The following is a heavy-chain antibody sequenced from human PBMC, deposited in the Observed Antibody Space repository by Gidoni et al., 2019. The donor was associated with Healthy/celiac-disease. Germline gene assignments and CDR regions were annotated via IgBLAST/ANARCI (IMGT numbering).Heavy chain of an antibody. V-gene: IGHV3-33*01. CDR3: ARDSGWELRYFDY. Sequence: QVQLVESGGGVVQPGRSLRLSCAASGFTFSSYGMHWVRQAPGKGLEWVAVIWYDGINKYYADSVKGRFTISRDNSKNTLYLQMNSLRAEDTAVYYCARDSGWELRYFDYWGQGTLVTVSS. J-gene: IGHJ4*02. D-gene: IGHD2-15*01. CDR1: GFTFSSYG. CDR2: IWYDGINK.